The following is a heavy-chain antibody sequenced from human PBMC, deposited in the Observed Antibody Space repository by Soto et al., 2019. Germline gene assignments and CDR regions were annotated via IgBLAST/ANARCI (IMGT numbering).Heavy chain of an antibody. D-gene: IGHD3-10*02. J-gene: IGHJ4*02. V-gene: IGHV1-18*01. Sequence: GASVKVSCKASGYTFTYHGITWVRQAPGQGLEWMGWISGYTGNADYAQRFQGRVIMTTDTSTSTAYMEVRSLRSDDTAVSYCVGSRESSGALFGYWGQGTLVTVSS. CDR2: ISGYTGNA. CDR3: VGSRESSGALFGY. CDR1: GYTFTYHG.